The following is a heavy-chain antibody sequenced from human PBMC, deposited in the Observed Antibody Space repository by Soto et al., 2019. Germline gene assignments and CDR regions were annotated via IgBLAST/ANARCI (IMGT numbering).Heavy chain of an antibody. J-gene: IGHJ5*02. CDR2: ISGSGGST. CDR3: AKSWMGSSKNWFDP. D-gene: IGHD2-2*03. V-gene: IGHV3-23*01. Sequence: PGGSLRLSCAASGFTFSSYAMSWVRQAPGKGLEWVSAISGSGGSTNYADSVKGRFTISRDNSKNTLYLQMNSLRAEDTAVYYCAKSWMGSSKNWFDPWGQGTLVTVSS. CDR1: GFTFSSYA.